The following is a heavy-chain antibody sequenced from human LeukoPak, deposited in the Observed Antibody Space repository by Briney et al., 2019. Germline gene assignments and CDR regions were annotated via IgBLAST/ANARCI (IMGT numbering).Heavy chain of an antibody. V-gene: IGHV4-59*01. J-gene: IGHJ6*02. D-gene: IGHD5-12*01. CDR1: GDSITNYY. Sequence: PSETLSLTCSVSGDSITNYYWSWIRQPPGQGLEWIGYVYHTGSTNYNPSLKSRVTMSMDTSKSQFSLKLSSVTTADTAVYYCAREGGYVTDPDYYYGMDVWGQGATVTVSS. CDR3: AREGGYVTDPDYYYGMDV. CDR2: VYHTGST.